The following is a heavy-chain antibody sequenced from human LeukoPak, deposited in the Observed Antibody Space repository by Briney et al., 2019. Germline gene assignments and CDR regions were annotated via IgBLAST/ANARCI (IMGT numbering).Heavy chain of an antibody. CDR1: GFTFDDYT. CDR3: AKSLGEQWPIDY. Sequence: PGGSLRLSCAASGFTFDDYTMHWVRQAPGKGLEWVSLISWDGGSTYYADSVKGRFTISRDNSKNSLYLQMNSLGTEDTALYYCAKSLGEQWPIDYWGQGTLVTVSS. V-gene: IGHV3-43*01. J-gene: IGHJ4*02. CDR2: ISWDGGST. D-gene: IGHD6-19*01.